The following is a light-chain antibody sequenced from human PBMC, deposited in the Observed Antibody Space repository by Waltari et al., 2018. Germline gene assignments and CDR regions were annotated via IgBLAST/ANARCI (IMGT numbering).Light chain of an antibody. CDR1: SRDVGGYNY. J-gene: IGLJ3*02. CDR3: CSYTGSSTRV. Sequence: QSALTQPASVSGSPGQSITISCTGTSRDVGGYNYVSWYQQHPGKAPKLVIFDVTKRPSGVSNRVSGSKSGNTASLTISGRQAEDEADYYCCSYTGSSTRVFGGGTKLTVL. V-gene: IGLV2-14*01. CDR2: DVT.